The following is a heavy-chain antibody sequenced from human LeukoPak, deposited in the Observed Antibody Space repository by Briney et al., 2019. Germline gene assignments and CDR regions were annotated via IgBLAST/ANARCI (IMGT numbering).Heavy chain of an antibody. V-gene: IGHV1-18*01. CDR2: IGGYNDNT. D-gene: IGHD6-13*01. CDR3: ARGRYPHTSSWYGDAFDI. Sequence: GASVKVSCKASGYTFTSYGISWVRQAPGQGLEWMGWIGGYNDNTNYAQNLQGRVTMTTDTSTSTAYMELRSLRSDHTAVYYCARGRYPHTSSWYGDAFDIWGQGTMVTVSS. J-gene: IGHJ3*02. CDR1: GYTFTSYG.